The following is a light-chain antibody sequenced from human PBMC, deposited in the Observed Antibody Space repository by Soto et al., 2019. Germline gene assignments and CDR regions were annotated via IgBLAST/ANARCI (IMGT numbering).Light chain of an antibody. CDR3: QQYGSSPRT. CDR2: GAS. Sequence: EIVLTQSPGALSLSPGERATLSCGASLSVSSSYLAWYQQKPGQAPRLLIYGASTRATGIPDRFSGSGSGTDFTLTISRLEPEDFAVYYCQQYGSSPRTFGQGTKVDIK. CDR1: LSVSSSY. V-gene: IGKV3-20*01. J-gene: IGKJ1*01.